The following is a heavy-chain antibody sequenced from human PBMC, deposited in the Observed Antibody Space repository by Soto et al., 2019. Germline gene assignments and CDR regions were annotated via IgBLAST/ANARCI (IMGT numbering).Heavy chain of an antibody. J-gene: IGHJ4*02. Sequence: QVQLVQSGVEVKKPGASVRVSCKASGYIFTSYGISWVRQAPGQGLEWMGWISAHNGNRKYAQKLQGRVTMTTDTSTSTAYMELRSLRSDDTAVYYCARDLGGFPDYWGQGTLVTVSS. CDR3: ARDLGGFPDY. V-gene: IGHV1-18*01. D-gene: IGHD5-12*01. CDR1: GYIFTSYG. CDR2: ISAHNGNR.